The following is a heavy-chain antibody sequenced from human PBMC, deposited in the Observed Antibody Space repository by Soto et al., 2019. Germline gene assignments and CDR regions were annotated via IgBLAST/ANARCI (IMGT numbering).Heavy chain of an antibody. Sequence: QVQLVQSGAEVKKPGSSVKVSCKASGGTFSSYTISWVRQAPGQGLEWMGRIIPILGIANYAQKFQGRVTITADKSTSTGYMELSSLRSEDTAVYYCAGTTQGLRYGMDVWGQGTTVTVSS. CDR3: AGTTQGLRYGMDV. CDR1: GGTFSSYT. CDR2: IIPILGIA. D-gene: IGHD4-17*01. V-gene: IGHV1-69*02. J-gene: IGHJ6*02.